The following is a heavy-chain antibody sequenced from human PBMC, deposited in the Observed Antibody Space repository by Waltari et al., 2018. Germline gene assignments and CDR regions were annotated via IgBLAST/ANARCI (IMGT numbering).Heavy chain of an antibody. V-gene: IGHV3-53*01. D-gene: IGHD6-19*01. J-gene: IGHJ6*02. Sequence: EVQLVASGGGLIQPGGSMRPSCAASGVSVDNIHMSWVRQAPGKGLEWVSVLYSGGYLEYADSVKGRFTISRDTSTNTLYLRMNSLRADDTAVYFCARDLGWMDVWGQGTTVTVSS. CDR1: GVSVDNIH. CDR3: ARDLGWMDV. CDR2: LYSGGYL.